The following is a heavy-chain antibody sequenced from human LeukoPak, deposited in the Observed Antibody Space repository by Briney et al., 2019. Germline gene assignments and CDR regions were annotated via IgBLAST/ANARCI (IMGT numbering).Heavy chain of an antibody. Sequence: SETLSLTCTGTGGSISSYYGSWIRQPPGKGQEWIGYIYYSGSTNYNPSLKSRVTISVDTSKNQFSLNLSSVTAADTAVYYCARDLLSTAGYFDYWGQGTLVTVSS. CDR3: ARDLLSTAGYFDY. V-gene: IGHV4-59*01. J-gene: IGHJ4*02. D-gene: IGHD6-19*01. CDR2: IYYSGST. CDR1: GGSISSYY.